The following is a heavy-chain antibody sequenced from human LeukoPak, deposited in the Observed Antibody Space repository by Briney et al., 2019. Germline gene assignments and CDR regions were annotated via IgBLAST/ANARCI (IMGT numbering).Heavy chain of an antibody. CDR3: ARRPSSRPYYFDY. CDR2: IYHSGST. Sequence: PSETLSLTCAVSGYSISSGYYWGWIRQPPGKGLEWIGGIYHSGSTYYNPSLKSRVTISVDTSKNQFSLKMSSVTATDTAVYYCARRPSSRPYYFDYWGQGTLVTVSS. J-gene: IGHJ4*02. V-gene: IGHV4-38-2*01. CDR1: GYSISSGYY. D-gene: IGHD2-2*01.